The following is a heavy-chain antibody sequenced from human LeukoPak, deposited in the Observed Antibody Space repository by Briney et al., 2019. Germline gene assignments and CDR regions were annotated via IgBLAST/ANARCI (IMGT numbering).Heavy chain of an antibody. CDR3: ARDHRPRETYYDFWSGSHYYYYMDV. D-gene: IGHD3-3*01. V-gene: IGHV1-46*01. CDR1: GHTFTSYY. CDR2: INPSGGST. Sequence: ASVKVSCKASGHTFTSYYMHWVRQAPGQGLEWMGIINPSGGSTSYAQKFQGRVTMTRDMSTSTVYMELSSLRSEDTAVYYCARDHRPRETYYDFWSGSHYYYYMDVWGKGTTVTVSS. J-gene: IGHJ6*03.